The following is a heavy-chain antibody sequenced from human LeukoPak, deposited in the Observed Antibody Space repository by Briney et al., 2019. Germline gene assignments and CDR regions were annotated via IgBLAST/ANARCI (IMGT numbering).Heavy chain of an antibody. D-gene: IGHD2-15*01. J-gene: IGHJ4*02. Sequence: GGSLRLSCAASGFTFSSYWMSWVRQAPGKGLEWVANIKQDGSEKYYVDSVKGRFTISRDNAKNSLYLQMNSLRAEDTAVYYCARERTVGAAYYFDYWGQGTLVTVSS. CDR1: GFTFSSYW. CDR3: ARERTVGAAYYFDY. CDR2: IKQDGSEK. V-gene: IGHV3-7*01.